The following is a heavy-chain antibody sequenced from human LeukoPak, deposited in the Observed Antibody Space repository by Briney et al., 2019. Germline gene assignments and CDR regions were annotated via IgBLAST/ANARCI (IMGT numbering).Heavy chain of an antibody. D-gene: IGHD3-10*01. CDR3: ARAFDGSGRPPAMDV. J-gene: IGHJ6*02. Sequence: GGSLRLSCAASGFNFSSSDMNWVRQAPGKGLEGVSYISCFHTTIFYADFVEGRFHIFRDNDKNSLYLQMNSLRAEDTAVYYCARAFDGSGRPPAMDVWGQGTTVTVSS. V-gene: IGHV3-48*03. CDR1: GFNFSSSD. CDR2: ISCFHTTI.